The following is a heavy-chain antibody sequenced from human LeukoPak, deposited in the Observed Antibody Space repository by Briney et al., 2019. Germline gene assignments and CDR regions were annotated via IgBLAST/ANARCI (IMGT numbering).Heavy chain of an antibody. CDR1: GFTFSSYS. CDR3: ARGDWWGDY. D-gene: IGHD2-8*02. J-gene: IGHJ4*02. CDR2: ISSRSSYI. V-gene: IGHV3-21*01. Sequence: PGGSLRLSCAASGFTFSSYSMNWVRQAPGKGLEWVSSISSRSSYIYYADSVKGRFTISRDNAKNSLYLQMNSLRAEDTAVYYCARGDWWGDYWGQGTLVTVSS.